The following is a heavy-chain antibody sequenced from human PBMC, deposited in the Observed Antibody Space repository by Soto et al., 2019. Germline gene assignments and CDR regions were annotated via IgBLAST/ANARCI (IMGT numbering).Heavy chain of an antibody. J-gene: IGHJ6*03. CDR3: ARQGSHYQYVAV. CDR1: GYTFSSYG. D-gene: IGHD2-2*01. V-gene: IGHV1-3*01. Sequence: QVQLVQSGAEVKKPGASVMVSCKASGYTFSSYGIHWVRQAPGLRLEWMGWINACNGNTICSQKFQGRVTITRDTAASRAYMEQSTLKSEDTAVYYYARQGSHYQYVAVWGKGTTVTVPS. CDR2: INACNGNT.